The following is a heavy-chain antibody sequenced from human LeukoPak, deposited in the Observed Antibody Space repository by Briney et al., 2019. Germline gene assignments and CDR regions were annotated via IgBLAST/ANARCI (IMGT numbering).Heavy chain of an antibody. J-gene: IGHJ6*02. CDR1: GDSVSSNSAS. D-gene: IGHD1-26*01. Sequence: SQTLSLTCAISGDSVSSNSASWNWIRQSPARGLEWLGRTYYRSKCYNDYALSVQVRITINPYQYKNQLYLQLHSVTPTDTAVYYCVRGGSTTHYYYYGMDVWGQGTTVTVSS. V-gene: IGHV6-1*01. CDR2: TYYRSKCYN. CDR3: VRGGSTTHYYYYGMDV.